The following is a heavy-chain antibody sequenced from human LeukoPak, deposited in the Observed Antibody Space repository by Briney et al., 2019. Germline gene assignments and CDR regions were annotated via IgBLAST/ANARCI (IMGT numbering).Heavy chain of an antibody. CDR2: ISGSGGST. V-gene: IGHV3-23*01. D-gene: IGHD3-22*01. CDR3: AKDMGYYYDSSGYYYY. Sequence: GGSLRLSCAASGFTFSTYGMHWVRQAPGEGLEWVSAISGSGGSTYYADSVKGRFTISRDNSKNTLYLQMNSLRAEDTAVYYCAKDMGYYYDSSGYYYYWGQGTLVTVSS. J-gene: IGHJ4*02. CDR1: GFTFSTYG.